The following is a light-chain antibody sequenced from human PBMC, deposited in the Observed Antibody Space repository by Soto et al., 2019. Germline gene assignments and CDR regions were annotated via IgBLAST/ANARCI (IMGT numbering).Light chain of an antibody. CDR2: MAS. Sequence: DIQMTQSPSTLSASIGDRVTITCRASQSISSWLAWYQQKPGKAPKLLIYMASNLQSGVPSRFSGCGSGTEFTLTISSLQPDDFATYYCQHYNDYSRIFGQGTKVEIK. CDR3: QHYNDYSRI. V-gene: IGKV1-5*03. J-gene: IGKJ1*01. CDR1: QSISSW.